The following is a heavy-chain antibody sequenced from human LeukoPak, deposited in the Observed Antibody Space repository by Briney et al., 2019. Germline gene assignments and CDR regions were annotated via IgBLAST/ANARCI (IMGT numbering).Heavy chain of an antibody. CDR3: AKEDASGWSHY. V-gene: IGHV3-30*18. CDR1: GFTFSSYG. D-gene: IGHD6-19*01. CDR2: ISYDGSNK. Sequence: GGSLRLSCAASGFTFSSYGTHWVRQAPGKGLEWVAVISYDGSNKNYADSVRGRFTISRDNSKSTLYLQMNSLRAEDTAVYYCAKEDASGWSHYWGQGTLVTVSS. J-gene: IGHJ4*02.